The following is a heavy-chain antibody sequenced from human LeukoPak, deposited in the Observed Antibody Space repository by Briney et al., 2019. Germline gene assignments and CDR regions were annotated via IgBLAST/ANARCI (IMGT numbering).Heavy chain of an antibody. D-gene: IGHD3-10*01. CDR3: ARDKGAGENFDY. V-gene: IGHV3-23*01. Sequence: GGSLRLSCAVSGLTFSSHAMSWVRQAPGKGLEWVSAISGNGGNTYYADSVKGRFTISRDNSKDTLYLQMNSLRAEDTAVYYCARDKGAGENFDYWGQGALVTVSS. CDR2: ISGNGGNT. J-gene: IGHJ4*02. CDR1: GLTFSSHA.